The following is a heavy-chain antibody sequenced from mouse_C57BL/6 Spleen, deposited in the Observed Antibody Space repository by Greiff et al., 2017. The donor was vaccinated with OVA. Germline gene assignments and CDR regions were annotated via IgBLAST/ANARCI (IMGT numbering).Heavy chain of an antibody. CDR1: GYTFTSYW. CDR3: ARGRRYYAMDY. Sequence: QVQLQQPGAELVRPGSSVKLSCKASGYTFTSYWMDWVKQRPGQGLEWIGNIYPSDSETHYNQKFKDKATLTVDKSSSTAYMQLSSLTSEDSAVYYCARGRRYYAMDYWGQGTSVTVSS. J-gene: IGHJ4*01. CDR2: IYPSDSET. V-gene: IGHV1-61*01.